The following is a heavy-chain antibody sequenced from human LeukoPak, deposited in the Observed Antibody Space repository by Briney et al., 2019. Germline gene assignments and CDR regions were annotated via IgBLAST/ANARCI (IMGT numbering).Heavy chain of an antibody. CDR3: ATQQGGYPAY. J-gene: IGHJ4*02. D-gene: IGHD6-13*01. V-gene: IGHV3-74*01. CDR1: GLTFSSHW. CDR2: ITNDGSST. Sequence: RGSLRLSCAASGLTFSSHWMHWVRQAPGKGLVWVSRITNDGSSTTYADSVKGRFTISRDNAKNMLYLQVNSLRAEDTAVYYCATQQGGYPAYWGQGTLVTVSS.